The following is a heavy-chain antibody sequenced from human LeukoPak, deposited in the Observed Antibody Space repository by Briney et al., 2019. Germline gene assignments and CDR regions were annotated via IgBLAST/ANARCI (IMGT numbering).Heavy chain of an antibody. J-gene: IGHJ4*02. Sequence: GESLKISCAASGFTFSSYGMHWVRQAPGKGLEWVAFIRYDGSNKYYADSVKGRFTISRDNSKNTLYLQMNSLRAEDTAVYYCAKLTVVDTEIDYWGQGTLVTVSS. D-gene: IGHD5-18*01. CDR2: IRYDGSNK. CDR3: AKLTVVDTEIDY. CDR1: GFTFSSYG. V-gene: IGHV3-30*02.